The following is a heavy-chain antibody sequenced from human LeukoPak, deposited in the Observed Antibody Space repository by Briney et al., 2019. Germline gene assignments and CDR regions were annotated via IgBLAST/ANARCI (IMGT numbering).Heavy chain of an antibody. Sequence: PGGSLKLSCAASGFTFSGSAMHWVRQASGKGLEWVGRIRSKANSYATAYAASVKGRFTISRDDSKNTAYLQMNSLKTEDTAVYYCTRLFRGEDSSGYYDYWGQGTLVTVSS. J-gene: IGHJ4*02. CDR1: GFTFSGSA. CDR3: TRLFRGEDSSGYYDY. D-gene: IGHD3-22*01. CDR2: IRSKANSYAT. V-gene: IGHV3-73*01.